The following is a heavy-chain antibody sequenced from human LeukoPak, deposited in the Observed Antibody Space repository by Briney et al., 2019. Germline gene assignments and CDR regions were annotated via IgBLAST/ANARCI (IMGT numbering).Heavy chain of an antibody. V-gene: IGHV4-59*08. CDR1: GGSISSYY. J-gene: IGHJ5*02. Sequence: SETLSLTCTVSGGSISSYYWSWIRQPPGKGLEWIGYIYYSGSTNYNPSLKSRVTISVDTSKNQFSLKLSSVTAADTAVYYCARHSEALTNWFDPWGQGTLVSVSS. CDR2: IYYSGST. CDR3: ARHSEALTNWFDP.